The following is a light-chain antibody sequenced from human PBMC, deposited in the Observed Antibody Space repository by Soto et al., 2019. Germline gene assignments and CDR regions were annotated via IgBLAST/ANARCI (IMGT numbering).Light chain of an antibody. CDR2: GAS. J-gene: IGKJ3*01. CDR3: QQYGSSPFT. V-gene: IGKV3-20*01. Sequence: EIVLTQSPGTLSLSPGERATLSCRASQNVGSNYLAWYQQKPGQAPRLLIDGASTRAAGIPDRFSGSGSGTDFTLTISRLEPEDFAVYYCQQYGSSPFTFGPGTKVDIK. CDR1: QNVGSNY.